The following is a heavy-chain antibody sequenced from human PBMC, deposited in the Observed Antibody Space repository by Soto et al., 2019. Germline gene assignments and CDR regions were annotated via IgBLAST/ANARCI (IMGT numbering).Heavy chain of an antibody. D-gene: IGHD2-2*01. Sequence: QVQLVESGGGVVQPGRSLRLSCAASGFTFSSYAMHWVRQAPGKGLEWVAVISYDGSNKYYADSVKGRFTISRDNSKNTLYLQMNSLRAEDTAVYYCARDGVPAAMGGYDYYGLDVWGQGTTVTVSS. J-gene: IGHJ6*02. CDR3: ARDGVPAAMGGYDYYGLDV. V-gene: IGHV3-30-3*01. CDR1: GFTFSSYA. CDR2: ISYDGSNK.